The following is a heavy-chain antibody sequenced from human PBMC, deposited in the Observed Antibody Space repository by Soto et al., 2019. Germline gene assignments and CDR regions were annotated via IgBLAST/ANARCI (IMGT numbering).Heavy chain of an antibody. CDR1: GGSISSSSYY. J-gene: IGHJ5*02. D-gene: IGHD3-22*01. V-gene: IGHV4-39*01. Sequence: QLQLQESGPGLVKPSETLSLTCTVSGGSISSSSYYWGWIRQPPGKGLEWIGSIYYSGSTYYNPSLKSRVTISVDTSKNQFSLKLSSVTAADTAVYYCARHTYYYDSSGYLNWFDPWGQGTLVTVSS. CDR2: IYYSGST. CDR3: ARHTYYYDSSGYLNWFDP.